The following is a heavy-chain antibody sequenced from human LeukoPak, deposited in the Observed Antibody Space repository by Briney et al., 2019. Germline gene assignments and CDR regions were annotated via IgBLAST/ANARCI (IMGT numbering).Heavy chain of an antibody. CDR3: ARESNNYYYYYMDV. Sequence: PSQTLSLTCTVSGGSISSGSYDWSWTRQPAGNGLEWIARIYTRGSTNYNPSLKSRVTISVDTSKNQFSLKLSSVTAADTAVYYCARESNNYYYYYMDVWGKGTTVTVSS. CDR2: IYTRGST. J-gene: IGHJ6*03. V-gene: IGHV4-61*02. CDR1: GGSISSGSYD.